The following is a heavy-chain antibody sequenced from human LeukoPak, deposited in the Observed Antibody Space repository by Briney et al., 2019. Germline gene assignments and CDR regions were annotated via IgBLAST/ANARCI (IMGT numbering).Heavy chain of an antibody. D-gene: IGHD6-13*01. V-gene: IGHV4-34*01. Sequence: PSETLSLTCAVYGGSYSGYYWSWFRQPPGKGLEWLGEINYSGSTHYNPSLESRVTLSIDTSKNQFSLRLSSVTAADTAVYYCATSYDSTWGRDFDYWGQGTLVTVSP. CDR2: INYSGST. CDR3: ATSYDSTWGRDFDY. J-gene: IGHJ4*02. CDR1: GGSYSGYY.